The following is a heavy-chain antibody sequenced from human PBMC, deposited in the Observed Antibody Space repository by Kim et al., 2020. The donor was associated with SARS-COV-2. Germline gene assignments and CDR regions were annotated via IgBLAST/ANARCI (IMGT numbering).Heavy chain of an antibody. CDR3: ARGRVGRGSSSYYLVY. Sequence: SVTVSCKASGGTFSSYAISWVRQAPGQGLEWMGWISTILGIANYAQKLQGRVMMTPDKSTSTAYMELRSLRSDDTAVYYCARGRVGRGSSSYYLVYWGQ. CDR1: GGTFSSYA. V-gene: IGHV1-69*10. J-gene: IGHJ4*02. D-gene: IGHD3-10*01. CDR2: ISTILGIA.